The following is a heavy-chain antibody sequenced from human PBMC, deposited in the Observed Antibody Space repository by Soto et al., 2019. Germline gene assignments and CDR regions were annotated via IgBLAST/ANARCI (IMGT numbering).Heavy chain of an antibody. J-gene: IGHJ6*02. CDR1: GFTVSGNY. D-gene: IGHD2-2*02. Sequence: GGSLRLSCAASGFTVSGNYMSWVRQAPGKGLEWVSVIHSDGTTYYADSVKGRFTISRDNSKNTLYLQMNSLRAEDTAVYYCARDCSSTSCYTPHYGMDVWGQGTTVTVSS. CDR3: ARDCSSTSCYTPHYGMDV. V-gene: IGHV3-53*01. CDR2: IHSDGTT.